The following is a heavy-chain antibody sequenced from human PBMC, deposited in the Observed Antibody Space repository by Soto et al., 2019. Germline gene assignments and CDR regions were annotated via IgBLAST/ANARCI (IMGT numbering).Heavy chain of an antibody. D-gene: IGHD6-13*01. CDR1: GGSFRDYY. Sequence: SETLSLTCAVYGGSFRDYYWTWIRQSPGKGLEWIGEISHRGSTNYNPSLKSRVTISLDTSKNQFSLRLSSVTAADTAVYYCARQQQLAQVFDNWGRGNPVTVSS. CDR2: ISHRGST. J-gene: IGHJ4*01. V-gene: IGHV4-34*01. CDR3: ARQQQLAQVFDN.